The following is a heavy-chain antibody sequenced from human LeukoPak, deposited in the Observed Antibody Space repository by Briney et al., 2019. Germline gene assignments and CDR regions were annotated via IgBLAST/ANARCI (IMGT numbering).Heavy chain of an antibody. J-gene: IGHJ4*02. CDR3: ARGGYYYDSSGYYYPLWYYFDY. V-gene: IGHV4-59*08. CDR2: IYYSGST. D-gene: IGHD3-22*01. CDR1: GGSISSYY. Sequence: KPSETLSLTCTVSGGSISSYYWNWIRQPPGKGLEWIGYIYYSGSTTYNPSLKSRVTISVDTSKNQFSLKLSSVTAADTAVYYCARGGYYYDSSGYYYPLWYYFDYWGQGTLVTVSS.